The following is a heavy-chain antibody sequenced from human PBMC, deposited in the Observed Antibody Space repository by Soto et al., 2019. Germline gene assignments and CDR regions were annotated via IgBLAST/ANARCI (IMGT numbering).Heavy chain of an antibody. CDR3: ARVRGDIVVVPAATPYYYYGMDV. V-gene: IGHV1-18*01. CDR1: GYTFTSYG. J-gene: IGHJ6*02. D-gene: IGHD2-2*01. Sequence: ASVKVSCKASGYTFTSYGISWVRQAPGQGLEWMGWISAYNGNTNYAQKLQGRVTMTTDTSTSTAYMELRSLRSDDTAVYYCARVRGDIVVVPAATPYYYYGMDVWGQGATVTVSS. CDR2: ISAYNGNT.